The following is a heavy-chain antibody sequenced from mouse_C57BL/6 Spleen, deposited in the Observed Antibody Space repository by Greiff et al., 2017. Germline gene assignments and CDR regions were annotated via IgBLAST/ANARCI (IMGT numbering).Heavy chain of an antibody. D-gene: IGHD1-1*01. Sequence: EVQLQQSGPVLVKPGASVKMSCKASGYTFTDYYMNWVKQSHGKSLEWIGVINPYNGGTSYNQKFKGKATLTVDKSSSTAYMELNSLTSEDSAVYYCARSDYYGSFYAMDYWGQGTSVTVSS. J-gene: IGHJ4*01. CDR3: ARSDYYGSFYAMDY. V-gene: IGHV1-19*01. CDR1: GYTFTDYY. CDR2: INPYNGGT.